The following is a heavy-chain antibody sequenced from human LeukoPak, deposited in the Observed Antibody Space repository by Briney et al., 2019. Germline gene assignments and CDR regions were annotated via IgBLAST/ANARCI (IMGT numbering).Heavy chain of an antibody. V-gene: IGHV3-23*01. CDR1: GFRFSNHG. J-gene: IGHJ6*03. Sequence: PGGSLRLSCAGSGFRFSNHGMNWVRQAPGKGLEWVSGISPRGDITYYADSVKGRFTISRDNSKNTLYLQMNSLRAEDTAVYYCAKVGAWIQRYYYYYYYMDVWGKGTTVTISS. D-gene: IGHD5-18*01. CDR2: ISPRGDIT. CDR3: AKVGAWIQRYYYYYYYMDV.